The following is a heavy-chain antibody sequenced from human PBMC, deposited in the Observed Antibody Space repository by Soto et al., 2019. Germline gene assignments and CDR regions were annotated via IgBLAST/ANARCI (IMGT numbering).Heavy chain of an antibody. D-gene: IGHD1-26*01. CDR3: ARDSSVTLHGIEVFDY. CDR2: IWYDGSNK. J-gene: IGHJ4*02. Sequence: GGSLRLSCAASGFTFSSYGMHWVRQAPGKGLEWVAVIWYDGSNKYYADSVKGRFTISRDNSKNTLYLQMNSLRAEDTAVYYCARDSSVTLHGIEVFDYWGQGTLVTVSS. V-gene: IGHV3-33*01. CDR1: GFTFSSYG.